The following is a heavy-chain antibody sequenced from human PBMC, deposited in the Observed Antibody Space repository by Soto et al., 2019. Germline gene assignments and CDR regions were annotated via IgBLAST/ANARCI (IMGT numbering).Heavy chain of an antibody. Sequence: SETLSLTCAVSGSSVSGDFYWAWIRQPPGKGLEWIGSVYPSGNTYYLPSLRGRISLSIDTSKNQISLTLTSVTAADTALFYLVAYSASHNGFVRWGQGTLVTVS. J-gene: IGHJ5*02. D-gene: IGHD6-13*01. CDR1: GSSVSGDFY. CDR2: VYPSGNT. V-gene: IGHV4-38-2*01. CDR3: VAYSASHNGFVR.